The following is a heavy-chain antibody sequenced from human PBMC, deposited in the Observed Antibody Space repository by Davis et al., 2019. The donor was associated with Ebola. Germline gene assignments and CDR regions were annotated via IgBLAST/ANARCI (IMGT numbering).Heavy chain of an antibody. D-gene: IGHD5-18*01. CDR2: IYYSGST. CDR1: GGSISSYY. Sequence: SETLSLTCTVSGGSISSYYWSWIRQPPGKGLEWIGYIYYSGSTNYNPSLKSRVTISVDTSKNQFSLKLSSVTAADTAVYYCARHIPEGNPIQLWLNYYYGMDVWGQGTTVTVSS. V-gene: IGHV4-59*08. J-gene: IGHJ6*02. CDR3: ARHIPEGNPIQLWLNYYYGMDV.